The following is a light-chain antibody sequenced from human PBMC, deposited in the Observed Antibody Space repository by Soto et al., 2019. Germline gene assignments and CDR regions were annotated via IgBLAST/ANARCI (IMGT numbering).Light chain of an antibody. CDR3: AAWDDSLNGRV. CDR1: TSNIGSNT. CDR2: NNN. Sequence: QAVVTQPPSASGTPGQRVTISCSGSTSNIGSNTVNWYQQLPGTAPKLLMYNNNQRPSGVPDRFSGSRSGTSASLAISGLQSEDEADYYCAAWDDSLNGRVFGGGTKLTVL. J-gene: IGLJ3*02. V-gene: IGLV1-44*01.